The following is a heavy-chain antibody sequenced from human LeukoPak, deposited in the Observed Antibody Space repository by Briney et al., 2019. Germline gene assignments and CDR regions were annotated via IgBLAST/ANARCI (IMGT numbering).Heavy chain of an antibody. Sequence: SETLSLTCAVYGGSFSGYYWSWIRQPPGKGLEWIGEINHSGSTNYSPSLKSRVTISVDTSKNQFSLKLSSVTAADTAVYYCARVGVMGATPWGQGTLVTVSS. D-gene: IGHD1-26*01. CDR2: INHSGST. V-gene: IGHV4-34*01. CDR1: GGSFSGYY. CDR3: ARVGVMGATP. J-gene: IGHJ4*02.